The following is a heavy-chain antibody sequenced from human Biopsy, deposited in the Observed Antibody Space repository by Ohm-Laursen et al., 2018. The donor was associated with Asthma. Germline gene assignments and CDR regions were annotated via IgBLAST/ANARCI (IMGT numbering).Heavy chain of an antibody. CDR3: ARGPELDV. Sequence: PSDTLSLTCDVCPGSFSGFFWTWIRQSPGKGLEWIGETNERGVTNNNPSLKSRVIISIDTYWNRVSLKLTSVTAADTAVYYCARGPELDVWGQGTTVTVSS. CDR2: TNERGVT. J-gene: IGHJ6*02. V-gene: IGHV4-34*01. CDR1: PGSFSGFF.